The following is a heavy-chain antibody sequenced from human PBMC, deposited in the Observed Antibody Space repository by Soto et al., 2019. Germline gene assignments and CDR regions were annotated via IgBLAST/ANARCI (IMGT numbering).Heavy chain of an antibody. CDR2: ISYDGSNK. CDR3: AKGRRGYSYGYSYYGMDV. CDR1: GFTFSSYG. D-gene: IGHD5-18*01. J-gene: IGHJ6*02. V-gene: IGHV3-30*18. Sequence: LRLSCAASGFTFSSYGMHWVRQAPGKGLEWVAVISYDGSNKYYADSVKGRFTISRDNSKNTLYLQMNSLRAEDTAVYYCAKGRRGYSYGYSYYGMDVWGQGTTVTVSS.